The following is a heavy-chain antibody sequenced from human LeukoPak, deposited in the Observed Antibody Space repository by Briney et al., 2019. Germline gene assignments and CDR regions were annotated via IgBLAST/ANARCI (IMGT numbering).Heavy chain of an antibody. Sequence: RSGGSLRLSCAASGFTFSSYAMSWVRQAPGKGLEGVSAISGSGGSTYYADSVKGRFTISRDNSKNTLYLQMNSLRAEDTAVYYCAKDLTMVRGVINYWGQGTLVTVSS. CDR2: ISGSGGST. CDR1: GFTFSSYA. V-gene: IGHV3-23*01. D-gene: IGHD3-10*01. CDR3: AKDLTMVRGVINY. J-gene: IGHJ4*02.